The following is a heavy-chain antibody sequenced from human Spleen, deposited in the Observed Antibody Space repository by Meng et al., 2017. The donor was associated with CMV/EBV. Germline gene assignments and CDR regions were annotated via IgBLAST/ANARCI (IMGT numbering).Heavy chain of an antibody. J-gene: IGHJ4*02. CDR3: AKYMGYSSGFYY. CDR1: GFTFDDYA. Sequence: SLKISFAASGFTFDDYAMQWVRQAPGKGVEWVSGISWNSGSIGYADSVKGRFTISRDNAKNSLYLQMKSLRAEDTALYYCAKYMGYSSGFYYWGQGTLVTVSS. V-gene: IGHV3-9*01. CDR2: ISWNSGSI. D-gene: IGHD6-19*01.